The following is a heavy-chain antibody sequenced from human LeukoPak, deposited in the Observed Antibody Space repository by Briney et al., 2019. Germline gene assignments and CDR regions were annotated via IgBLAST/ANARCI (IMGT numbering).Heavy chain of an antibody. V-gene: IGHV4-59*08. CDR1: GGSTSSYF. CDR3: ARHNSGSYYGWFDP. J-gene: IGHJ5*02. CDR2: VYYSGST. D-gene: IGHD1-26*01. Sequence: SETLSLACTVSGGSTSSYFWSWIRQPPGKGLEWIGYVYYSGSTTYNPSLKSRVTISVDTSKNQFSLKLSPVTAADTAVYYCARHNSGSYYGWFDPWGQGTLVTVSS.